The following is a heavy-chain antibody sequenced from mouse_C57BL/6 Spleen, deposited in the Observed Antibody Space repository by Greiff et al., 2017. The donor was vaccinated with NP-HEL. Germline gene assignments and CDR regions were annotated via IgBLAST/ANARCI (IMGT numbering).Heavy chain of an antibody. D-gene: IGHD1-1*01. Sequence: VHLVESGPELVKPGASVKISCKASGYAFSSSWMNWVKQRPGKGLEWIGRIYPGDGDTNYNGKFKGKATLTADKSSSTAYMQLSSLTSEDSAVYFCARLATTVVATGAMDYWGQGTSVTVSS. CDR3: ARLATTVVATGAMDY. CDR2: IYPGDGDT. V-gene: IGHV1-82*01. CDR1: GYAFSSSW. J-gene: IGHJ4*01.